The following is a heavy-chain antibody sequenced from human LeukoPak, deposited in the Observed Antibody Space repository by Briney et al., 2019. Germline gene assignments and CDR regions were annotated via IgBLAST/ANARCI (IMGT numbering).Heavy chain of an antibody. J-gene: IGHJ4*02. V-gene: IGHV3-48*01. CDR1: GLTSSTNS. CDR3: AREAPRGTSSNPYYFDS. D-gene: IGHD6-6*01. Sequence: GGSLRLSCAAAGLTSSTNSVNWVRQAPGKGLEWVSYISFGSSTIYYADSVKGRFTISRDNGKNLLYLQMNCLRAEDTAVYYCAREAPRGTSSNPYYFDSWGQGTLVTVSS. CDR2: ISFGSSTI.